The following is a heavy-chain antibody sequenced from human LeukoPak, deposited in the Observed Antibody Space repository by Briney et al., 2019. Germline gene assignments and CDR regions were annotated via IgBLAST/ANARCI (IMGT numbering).Heavy chain of an antibody. V-gene: IGHV4-59*01. J-gene: IGHJ4*02. D-gene: IGHD3-3*01. Sequence: PSETLSLTCTVSGGSISSYYWSWIRQPPGKGLEWIGYIYYSGSTNYNPSLKSRVTISVDTSKNQSSLKLSSVTAADTAVYYCARENDFWSGHLGFDYWGQGTLVTVSS. CDR3: ARENDFWSGHLGFDY. CDR1: GGSISSYY. CDR2: IYYSGST.